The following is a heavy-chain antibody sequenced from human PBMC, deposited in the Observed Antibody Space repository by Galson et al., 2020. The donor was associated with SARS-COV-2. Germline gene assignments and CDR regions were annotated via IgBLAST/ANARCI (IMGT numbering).Heavy chain of an antibody. CDR1: GFTFSSSA. D-gene: IGHD6-13*01. Sequence: GGSLRLSCRASGFTFSSSAMHWVRQAPGKGLEWVAIISYDGTKRHNLDSVKGRFTISRDNSKNTLYLQMDSLTTEDTAVYYCARETDDYTSSWYDYWGQGTLVTVSP. CDR2: ISYDGTKR. CDR3: ARETDDYTSSWYDY. V-gene: IGHV3-30*04. J-gene: IGHJ4*02.